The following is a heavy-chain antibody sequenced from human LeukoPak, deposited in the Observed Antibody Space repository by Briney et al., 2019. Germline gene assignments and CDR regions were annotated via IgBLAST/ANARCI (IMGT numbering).Heavy chain of an antibody. CDR3: AEDQKLQPFHY. J-gene: IGHJ4*02. CDR2: ISNNGIST. D-gene: IGHD2-15*01. V-gene: IGHV3-23*01. Sequence: GGSLRLSCAASGFTFKTYAMSWVRQAPGKGLEWVSGISNNGISTYYADSVKGRFTISRDNSKNTLYLQMNSLRAEDTSVYYCAEDQKLQPFHYWGQGTLVTVSS. CDR1: GFTFKTYA.